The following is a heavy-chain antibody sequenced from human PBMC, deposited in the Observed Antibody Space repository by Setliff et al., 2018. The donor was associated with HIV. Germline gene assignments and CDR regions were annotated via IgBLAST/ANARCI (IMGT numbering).Heavy chain of an antibody. J-gene: IGHJ6*02. CDR2: IYPGDSDT. D-gene: IGHD5-18*01. V-gene: IGHV5-51*01. Sequence: GESLKISCKASGYIFKNYWIGWVRQMPGKGLEWMGIIYPGDSDTTYSPSFQGQVTISADKSTSTAYLQWSSLQASDTAIYYCARPGYSYGSFYYSMDAWGQGTTFTVSS. CDR1: GYIFKNYW. CDR3: ARPGYSYGSFYYSMDA.